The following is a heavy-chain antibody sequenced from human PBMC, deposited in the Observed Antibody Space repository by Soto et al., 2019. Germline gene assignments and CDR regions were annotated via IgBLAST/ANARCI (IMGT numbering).Heavy chain of an antibody. D-gene: IGHD1-1*01. CDR2: IYWDDYK. V-gene: IGHV2-5*02. Sequence: QITLRESGPTRVKPTQTLTLTCTFSGFSLSARQVAVGCIRQPPRNALERLALIYWDDYKRYSPSLMSRLTITKDTSKNQVVLTMTNMDPLDTAIYYCVHRAGIDGNWNGGYFDYWGQGALVTVSS. J-gene: IGHJ4*02. CDR3: VHRAGIDGNWNGGYFDY. CDR1: GFSLSARQVA.